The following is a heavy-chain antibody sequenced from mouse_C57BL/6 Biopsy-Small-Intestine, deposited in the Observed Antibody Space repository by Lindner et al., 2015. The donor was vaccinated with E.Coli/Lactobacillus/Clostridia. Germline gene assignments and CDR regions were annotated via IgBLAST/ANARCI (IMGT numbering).Heavy chain of an antibody. CDR3: ARETRDYFDY. CDR1: GYTFTNYW. CDR2: IYPGGGYT. V-gene: IGHV1-63*01. Sequence: QLQESGAELVRPGTSVKMSCKASGYTFTNYWIGWAKQRPGHGLEWIGDIYPGGGYTNYNEKFKGKATLTADKSSSTAYMQFSSLTSEDSAIYYCARETRDYFDYWGQGTTLTVSS. J-gene: IGHJ2*01.